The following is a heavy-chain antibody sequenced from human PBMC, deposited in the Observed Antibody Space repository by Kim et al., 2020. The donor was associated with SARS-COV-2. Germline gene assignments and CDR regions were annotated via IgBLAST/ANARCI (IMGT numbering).Heavy chain of an antibody. J-gene: IGHJ4*02. CDR3: ARRKTAAEDY. CDR2: T. V-gene: IGHV4-39*01. D-gene: IGHD6-13*01. Sequence: THANPSPKSRDTISVDTSKTQFSLKLTSVTAADTAVYYCARRKTAAEDYWGQGTLVTVSS.